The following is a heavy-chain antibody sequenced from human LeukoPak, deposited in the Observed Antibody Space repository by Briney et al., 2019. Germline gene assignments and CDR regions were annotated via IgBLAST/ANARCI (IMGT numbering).Heavy chain of an antibody. Sequence: SETLSLTCTVSGGSISSYYWSWIRQPAGKGLEWIGRIYTSGSTNYNPSLKSRVTMSVDTSKNQFSLKLSSVSAADAAVYYCARGYCSSTSCQERFDYWGQGTLVTVSS. V-gene: IGHV4-4*07. CDR2: IYTSGST. J-gene: IGHJ4*02. D-gene: IGHD2-2*01. CDR1: GGSISSYY. CDR3: ARGYCSSTSCQERFDY.